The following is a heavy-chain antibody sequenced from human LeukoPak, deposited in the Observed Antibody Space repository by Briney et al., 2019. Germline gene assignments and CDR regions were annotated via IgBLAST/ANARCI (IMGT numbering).Heavy chain of an antibody. Sequence: SETLSLTCTVSGGSISSYYWSWIRQPPGKGLEWIGYIYYSGSTNYNPPLKSRVPISVDTSKIQFSLKLSSVTTADTAVYYCAGSYDFWSETDWFDPWGQGTLVTVSS. V-gene: IGHV4-59*03. J-gene: IGHJ5*02. D-gene: IGHD3-3*01. CDR2: IYYSGST. CDR1: GGSISSYY. CDR3: AGSYDFWSETDWFDP.